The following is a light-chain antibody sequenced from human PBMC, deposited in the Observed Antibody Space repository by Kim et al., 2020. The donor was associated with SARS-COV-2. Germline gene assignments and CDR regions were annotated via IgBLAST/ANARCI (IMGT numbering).Light chain of an antibody. V-gene: IGLV6-57*02. CDR1: GGSIASNY. CDR3: QSYDSSNYV. J-gene: IGLJ1*01. Sequence: GRTVAISCSGSGGSIASNYVQWYQQRPGSAPTTVIYEDNQSPSGVPDRLSGSIDSSSNSASLTISGLKTEDEADYYCQSYDSSNYVFGTGTKVTVL. CDR2: EDN.